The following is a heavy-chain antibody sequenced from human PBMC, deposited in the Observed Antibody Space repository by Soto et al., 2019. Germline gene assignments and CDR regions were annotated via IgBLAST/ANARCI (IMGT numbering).Heavy chain of an antibody. Sequence: PSETLSLTCSVSGDSISNLDYFWAWIRQPPGQALEYIGYIYKSATTYYNPSFESRVAISVDTSKNQFSLKLSSVTAADTAVYYCARDLGTDTAMAIDAFDIWGQGAMVTVSS. CDR1: GDSISNLDYF. V-gene: IGHV4-30-4*01. CDR3: ARDLGTDTAMAIDAFDI. J-gene: IGHJ3*02. CDR2: IYKSATT. D-gene: IGHD5-18*01.